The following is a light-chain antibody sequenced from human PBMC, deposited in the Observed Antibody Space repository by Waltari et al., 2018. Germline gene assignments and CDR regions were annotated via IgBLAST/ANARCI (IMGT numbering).Light chain of an antibody. CDR2: GAS. Sequence: EIVLTQSPGTLSLSLGERATLSCRASQSVSRALTWYQQKPGQAPSLLIYGASTRAPGIPDRFSGSGSGTDFSLTISRLEPDDFAVYYCQHYLRLPVTFGQGTTVEI. V-gene: IGKV3-20*01. CDR1: QSVSRA. J-gene: IGKJ1*01. CDR3: QHYLRLPVT.